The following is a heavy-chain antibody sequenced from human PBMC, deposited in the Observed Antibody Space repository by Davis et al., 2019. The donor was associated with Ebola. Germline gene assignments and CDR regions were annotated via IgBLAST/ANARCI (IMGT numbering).Heavy chain of an antibody. Sequence: GESLKISCAASGFTFSSYWMTWVRQAPGKGLEWVANINQDGSEKYYVDSVKGRFKNSLYLQMNSLRAEDTAVYYCARDYVDGYKSGNFDYWGQGTLVTVSS. CDR3: ARDYVDGYKSGNFDY. D-gene: IGHD5-24*01. CDR1: GFTFSSYW. J-gene: IGHJ4*02. CDR2: INQDGSEK. V-gene: IGHV3-7*01.